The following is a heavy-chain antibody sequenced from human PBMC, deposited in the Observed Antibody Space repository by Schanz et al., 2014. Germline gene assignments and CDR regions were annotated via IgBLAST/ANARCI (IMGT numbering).Heavy chain of an antibody. Sequence: VQLVESGGGLVQPGGSLRLSCAASGFTFSDSWMHWVRQAPGKGLVWVSRTSNDGSFTTFADSVKGRFAISRDNAKNTLYLQMNSVRAEDTAVYYCVRDTDYHFDYWGQGTLVTVSS. J-gene: IGHJ4*02. CDR2: TSNDGSFT. V-gene: IGHV3-74*01. CDR1: GFTFSDSW. D-gene: IGHD4-17*01. CDR3: VRDTDYHFDY.